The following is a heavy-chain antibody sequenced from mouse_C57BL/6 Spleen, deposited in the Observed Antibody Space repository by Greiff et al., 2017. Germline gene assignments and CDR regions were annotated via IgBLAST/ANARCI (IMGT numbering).Heavy chain of an antibody. Sequence: QVQLKQPGAELVRPGSSVKLSCKASGYTFTSYWMHWVKQRPIQGLEWIGNIDPSDSETHYNQKFKDKATLTVDKSSSTAYMQLSSLTSEDSAVYYCARSGQITTVVATRYFDVWGTGTTVTVSS. J-gene: IGHJ1*03. V-gene: IGHV1-52*01. D-gene: IGHD1-1*01. CDR2: IDPSDSET. CDR1: GYTFTSYW. CDR3: ARSGQITTVVATRYFDV.